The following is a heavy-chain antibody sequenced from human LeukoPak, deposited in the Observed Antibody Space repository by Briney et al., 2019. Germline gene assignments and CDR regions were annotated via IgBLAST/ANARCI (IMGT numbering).Heavy chain of an antibody. CDR2: LSTDGART. J-gene: IGHJ4*02. CDR1: GFTFSNYV. D-gene: IGHD1-26*01. Sequence: GGPLRLSCAASGFTFSNYVMNWVRQAPGKGLEWVSVLSTDGARTYYPDSVNGRFTISRDNSKNTLYLQMNSLRVDDTAVYYCARYLEVSVGGNDYWGQGTLVTVAS. V-gene: IGHV3-23*01. CDR3: ARYLEVSVGGNDY.